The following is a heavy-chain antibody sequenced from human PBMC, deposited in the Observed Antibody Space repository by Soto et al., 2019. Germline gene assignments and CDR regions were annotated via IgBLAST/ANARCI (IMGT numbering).Heavy chain of an antibody. CDR3: ARTPFYCSSTSCQGYSGYDYFDY. CDR2: IYSGGGT. Sequence: GGSLRLSCAASGFTVSSNYMSWVRQAPGKGLEWVSVIYSGGGTYYADSVKGRFTISRDNSKNTLYLQMNSLRAEDTAVYYCARTPFYCSSTSCQGYSGYDYFDYWGQGTLVTVSS. J-gene: IGHJ4*02. D-gene: IGHD2-2*01. V-gene: IGHV3-66*01. CDR1: GFTVSSNY.